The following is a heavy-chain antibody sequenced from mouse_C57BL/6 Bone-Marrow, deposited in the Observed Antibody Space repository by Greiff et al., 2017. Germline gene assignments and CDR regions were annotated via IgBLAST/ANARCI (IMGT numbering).Heavy chain of an antibody. V-gene: IGHV1-59*01. J-gene: IGHJ2*01. CDR3: ASVYYGYDEEGYFDY. CDR1: GYTFTSYW. Sequence: VQLQQPGAELVRPGTSVKLSCKASGYTFTSYWMHWVKQRPGQGLEWIGVIDPSDSYTNYNQKFKGKATLTVDTSSSTAYMQLSSLTSEDSAVYYCASVYYGYDEEGYFDYWGQGTTLTVSS. CDR2: IDPSDSYT. D-gene: IGHD2-2*01.